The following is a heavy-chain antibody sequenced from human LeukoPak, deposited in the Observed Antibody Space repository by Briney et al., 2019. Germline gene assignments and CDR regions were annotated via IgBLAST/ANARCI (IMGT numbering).Heavy chain of an antibody. J-gene: IGHJ4*02. Sequence: SVKVSCKAAGGTFSSYTISWVRQAPGQGLEWMGRIIPIFGIANYAQNFQGIVTLTADKSTSTAYMEVSSMRAEDTAVYYCARVSGYGDYVFDYWGQGTLVTVSS. CDR1: GGTFSSYT. CDR2: IIPIFGIA. CDR3: ARVSGYGDYVFDY. D-gene: IGHD4-17*01. V-gene: IGHV1-69*02.